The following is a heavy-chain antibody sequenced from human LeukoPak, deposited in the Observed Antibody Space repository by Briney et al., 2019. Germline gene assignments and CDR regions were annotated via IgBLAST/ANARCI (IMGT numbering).Heavy chain of an antibody. CDR3: AREGPDSSYDY. V-gene: IGHV3-53*01. D-gene: IGHD6-6*01. Sequence: GGSLRLSCAASGFTVSSNYMSWVRQAPGKGLEWVSVIYSGGSTYYADSVKGRFTISRDNSKNTLYLQMNSLRVEDTAVYYCAREGPDSSYDYWGQGTLVTVSS. CDR2: IYSGGST. CDR1: GFTVSSNY. J-gene: IGHJ4*02.